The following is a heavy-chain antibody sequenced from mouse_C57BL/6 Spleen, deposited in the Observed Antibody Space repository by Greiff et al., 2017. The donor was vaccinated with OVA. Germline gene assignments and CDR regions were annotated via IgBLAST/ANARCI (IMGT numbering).Heavy chain of an antibody. CDR3: ARVGLSYWYFDV. CDR2: ISYDGSN. D-gene: IGHD2-2*01. Sequence: EVKLVESGPGLVKPSQSLSLTCSVTGFSITSGYYWNWIRQFPGNKLEWMGYISYDGSNNYNPSLKNRISITRDTSKNQFFLKLNSVTTEDTATYYCARVGLSYWYFDVWGTGTTVTVSS. J-gene: IGHJ1*03. V-gene: IGHV3-6*01. CDR1: GFSITSGYY.